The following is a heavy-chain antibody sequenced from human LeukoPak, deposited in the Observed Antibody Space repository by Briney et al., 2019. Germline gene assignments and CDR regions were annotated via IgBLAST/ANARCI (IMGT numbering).Heavy chain of an antibody. Sequence: GGSVRLSCAASGFTFSSYGMHWVRQAPGKGLEWVAFIRYDGSNKYYADSVKGRFTISRDNSKNTLYLQMNSLRAEDTAVYYCAKDGNNWNDFYYYYMDVWGKGTTVTVSS. J-gene: IGHJ6*03. D-gene: IGHD1-1*01. CDR1: GFTFSSYG. CDR2: IRYDGSNK. CDR3: AKDGNNWNDFYYYYMDV. V-gene: IGHV3-30*02.